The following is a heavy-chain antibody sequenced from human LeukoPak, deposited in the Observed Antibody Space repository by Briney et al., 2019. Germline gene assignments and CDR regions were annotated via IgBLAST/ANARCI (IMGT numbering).Heavy chain of an antibody. CDR1: GFTFSSYA. CDR3: ARLPLKRTVTMAY. D-gene: IGHD4-17*01. Sequence: GGSLRLSCAASGFTFSSYAMHWVRQAPGKGLEWVAVISYDGSNKYYADSVKGRFTISRDNSKNTLYLQMHSLRAEDTAVYYCARLPLKRTVTMAYWGQGTLVTVSS. J-gene: IGHJ4*02. CDR2: ISYDGSNK. V-gene: IGHV3-30*04.